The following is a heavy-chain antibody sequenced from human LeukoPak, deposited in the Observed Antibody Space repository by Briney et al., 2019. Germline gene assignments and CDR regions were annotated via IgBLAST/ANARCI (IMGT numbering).Heavy chain of an antibody. Sequence: PGGSLRLSCAASGFSFSSYSMSWVRQAPGKGLEWVATTNQDGSETYFVDSVKGRFTVSSDNAKNSLFLQMNSLKAEDTAVYFCVRMTATADYWGQGTLVTVSS. CDR2: TNQDGSET. D-gene: IGHD1-26*01. CDR3: VRMTATADY. CDR1: GFSFSSYS. V-gene: IGHV3-7*05. J-gene: IGHJ4*02.